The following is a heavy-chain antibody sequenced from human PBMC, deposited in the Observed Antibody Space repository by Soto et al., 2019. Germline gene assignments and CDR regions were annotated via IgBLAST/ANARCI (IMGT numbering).Heavy chain of an antibody. V-gene: IGHV5-10-1*01. CDR3: ASFSRTGTTQYLYFVMDG. CDR1: GYSFTSYW. Sequence: GESLKISSKGSGYSFTSYWISWVRQMPGKGLEWMGRIDPSDSYTNYSPSFQGHVTILADKSISTAYLQWSSLKASDTAMYYCASFSRTGTTQYLYFVMDGWGNRNTVRVYS. J-gene: IGHJ6*04. D-gene: IGHD1-1*01. CDR2: IDPSDSYT.